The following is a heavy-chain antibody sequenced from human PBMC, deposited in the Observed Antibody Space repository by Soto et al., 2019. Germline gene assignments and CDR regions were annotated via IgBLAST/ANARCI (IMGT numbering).Heavy chain of an antibody. Sequence: QVQLQESGPGLVKPSETLSLTCTVSGGSISSYYWSWIRQPPGKGLEWIGYIYYSGSTNYNPSLKSRVTISVDTSKNQFSLKLSSVTAADTAVYYCARDRVGGSGIEHWGQGTLVTVSS. V-gene: IGHV4-59*01. J-gene: IGHJ1*01. CDR3: ARDRVGGSGIEH. D-gene: IGHD3-10*01. CDR2: IYYSGST. CDR1: GGSISSYY.